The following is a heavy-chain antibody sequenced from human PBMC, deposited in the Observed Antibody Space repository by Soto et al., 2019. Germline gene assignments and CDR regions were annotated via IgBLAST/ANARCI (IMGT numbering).Heavy chain of an antibody. CDR1: GFTFSDYY. Sequence: GGSLRLSCAASGFTFSDYYMSWIRQAPGKGLEWVSYISSSGSTIYYADSVKGRFTISRDNAKNSLYLQMNSLRAEDTAVYYCARAQHPFWSGYCVGFWGQGTLVTVSS. CDR2: ISSSGSTI. V-gene: IGHV3-11*01. CDR3: ARAQHPFWSGYCVGF. D-gene: IGHD3-3*01. J-gene: IGHJ4*02.